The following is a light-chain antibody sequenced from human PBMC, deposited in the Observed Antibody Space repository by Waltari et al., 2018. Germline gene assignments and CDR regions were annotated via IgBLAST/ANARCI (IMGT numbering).Light chain of an antibody. CDR1: QSVRRS. CDR3: QHYVRLPAT. Sequence: IVLTQSPGTLSLSLGDRATLSCRASQSVRRSLAWYQQKPGQAPNLLIYVASTRATGIPDRFTGSGSGTDFSLTISSLEPEDFAIYFCQHYVRLPATFGQGTKVEIK. CDR2: VAS. J-gene: IGKJ1*01. V-gene: IGKV3-20*01.